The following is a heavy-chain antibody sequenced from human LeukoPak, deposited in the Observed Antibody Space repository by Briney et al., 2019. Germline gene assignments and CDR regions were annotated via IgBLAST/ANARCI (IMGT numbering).Heavy chain of an antibody. CDR3: ARGGSWCTNGVCYYYFDY. D-gene: IGHD2-8*01. CDR2: ISAYNGNT. Sequence: GASVKVSCKASGYRFTNYGYSWVRQAPGQGLEWMGWISAYNGNTDYAQNLQGRVTMTTDASTSTAYMELRSLTSDDTAIYYCARGGSWCTNGVCYYYFDYWGREPWSPSPQ. J-gene: IGHJ4*02. CDR1: GYRFTNYG. V-gene: IGHV1-18*01.